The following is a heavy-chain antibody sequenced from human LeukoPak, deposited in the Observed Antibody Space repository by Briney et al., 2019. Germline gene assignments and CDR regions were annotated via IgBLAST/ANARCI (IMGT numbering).Heavy chain of an antibody. Sequence: PSETLSLTCTVSGGSISSYYWSWIRQPAGKGLEWIGRIYTSGSTNYNPSLKSRVTMSVDTSKNQFSLKLSSVTAADTAVYYCARESRYISSWYTDYRGQGTLVTVSS. CDR1: GGSISSYY. CDR3: ARESRYISSWYTDY. D-gene: IGHD6-13*01. V-gene: IGHV4-4*07. CDR2: IYTSGST. J-gene: IGHJ4*02.